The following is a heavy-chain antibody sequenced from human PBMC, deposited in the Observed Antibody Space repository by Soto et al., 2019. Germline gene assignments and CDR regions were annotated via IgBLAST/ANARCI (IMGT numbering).Heavy chain of an antibody. J-gene: IGHJ3*02. CDR1: GGSISSYY. CDR2: IYYSGST. CDR3: ARSSYYGSGRLRAFDI. V-gene: IGHV4-59*01. D-gene: IGHD3-10*01. Sequence: SETLSLTCTVSGGSISSYYWSWLRQPPGKGLEWIGYIYYSGSTNYNPSLKSRVTISVDTSKNQFSLKLSSVTAADTAVYYCARSSYYGSGRLRAFDIWGQGTMVTVSS.